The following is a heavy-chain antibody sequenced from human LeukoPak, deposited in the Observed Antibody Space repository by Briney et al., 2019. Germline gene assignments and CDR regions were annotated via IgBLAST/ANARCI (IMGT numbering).Heavy chain of an antibody. CDR3: AREWRWLVPYYFDY. CDR2: IYYSGNT. V-gene: IGHV4-39*07. Sequence: SETLSLTCTVSGVSISSSNSYWGWIRQPPGKGLEWIGSIYYSGNTYYNASLKSRVTISVDTSKNQFSLKLSSVTAADTAVYYCAREWRWLVPYYFDYWGQGTLVTVSS. CDR1: GVSISSSNSY. D-gene: IGHD6-19*01. J-gene: IGHJ4*02.